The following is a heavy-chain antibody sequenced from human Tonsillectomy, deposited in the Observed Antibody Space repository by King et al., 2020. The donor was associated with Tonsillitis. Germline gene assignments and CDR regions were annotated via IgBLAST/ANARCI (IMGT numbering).Heavy chain of an antibody. D-gene: IGHD3-16*02. V-gene: IGHV4-61*01. CDR3: ARVAYYDYLWGTYRSVAFDI. J-gene: IGHJ3*02. Sequence: QVQLQESGPGLVKPSETLSLTCTVSGGSVSSGSYHWSWIRQPPGKGLEWIGYIYYSGSTNYNPSLKSRVTISVDTSKNQFSLKLSSVTAADTAVYYCARVAYYDYLWGTYRSVAFDIWGQGTMVTVSS. CDR2: IYYSGST. CDR1: GGSVSSGSYH.